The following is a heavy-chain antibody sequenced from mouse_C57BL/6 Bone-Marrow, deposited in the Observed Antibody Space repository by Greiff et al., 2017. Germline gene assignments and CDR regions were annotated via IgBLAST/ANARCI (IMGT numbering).Heavy chain of an antibody. CDR2: IRSKSNNYAT. CDR1: GFSFNTYA. CDR3: VWGPYFDY. V-gene: IGHV10-1*01. J-gene: IGHJ2*01. Sequence: EVNVVESGGGWVQPKGSLKLSCAASGFSFNTYAMNWVRQAPGKGLEWVARIRSKSNNYATYYADSVKDRFTISRDDSESMLYLQMNNLKTEDTAMYYCVWGPYFDYWGQGTTLTVSS.